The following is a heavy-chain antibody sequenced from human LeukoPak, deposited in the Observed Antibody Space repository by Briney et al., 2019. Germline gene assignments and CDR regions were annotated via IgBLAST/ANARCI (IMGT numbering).Heavy chain of an antibody. CDR1: GFAFNFYA. CDR3: ARGGYCSSSICYSLNAFDI. D-gene: IGHD2-2*01. V-gene: IGHV3-48*03. J-gene: IGHJ3*02. Sequence: QPGGSLRLSCAASGFAFNFYAMTWVRQAPGKGLEWVSYISPSGPTIYYADSVKGRFTISRDNAKNSLYLQMNSLRAEDTAVYYCARGGYCSSSICYSLNAFDIWGQGTMFTVSS. CDR2: ISPSGPTI.